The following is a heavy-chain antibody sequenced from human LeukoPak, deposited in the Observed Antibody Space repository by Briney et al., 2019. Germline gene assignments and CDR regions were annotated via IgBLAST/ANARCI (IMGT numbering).Heavy chain of an antibody. CDR3: ARAYCGGDCYSRDGDYYYYYMDV. Sequence: KFGESLKISCKGSGYSFTSYWIGWVRQMPGKGLEWMGIIYPGDSDTRYSPSFQGQVTISADKSISTAYLQWSSLKASDTAMYYCARAYCGGDCYSRDGDYYYYYMDVWGKGTTVTVSS. V-gene: IGHV5-51*01. CDR2: IYPGDSDT. J-gene: IGHJ6*03. D-gene: IGHD2-21*02. CDR1: GYSFTSYW.